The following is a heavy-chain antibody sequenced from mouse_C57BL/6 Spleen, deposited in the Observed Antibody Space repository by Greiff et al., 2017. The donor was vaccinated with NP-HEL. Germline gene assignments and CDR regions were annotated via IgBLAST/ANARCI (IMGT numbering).Heavy chain of an antibody. CDR2: INPSSGYT. CDR1: GYTFTSYT. CDR3: ARIYYYGSSYPRDY. J-gene: IGHJ2*01. Sequence: QVQLQQSGAELARPGASVTMSCKASGYTFTSYTMHWVKQRPGQGLEWIGYINPSSGYTKYNQKFKDKATLTADKSSSTAYMQLSSLTSEDSAVYYCARIYYYGSSYPRDYWGQGTTLTVSS. D-gene: IGHD1-1*01. V-gene: IGHV1-4*01.